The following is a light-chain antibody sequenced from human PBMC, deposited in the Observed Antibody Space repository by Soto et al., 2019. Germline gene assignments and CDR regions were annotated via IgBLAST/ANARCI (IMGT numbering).Light chain of an antibody. Sequence: DIQMTQSPSSVSASVGDRVTITCRASQDIRTWLAWYQQKPGKAPEILIYGASSLQSGVPSRFSGSGSGTYFTLTISSLQPEDFATYYCQHANSFPITFGQGTRLEI. CDR2: GAS. CDR3: QHANSFPIT. J-gene: IGKJ5*01. V-gene: IGKV1-12*01. CDR1: QDIRTW.